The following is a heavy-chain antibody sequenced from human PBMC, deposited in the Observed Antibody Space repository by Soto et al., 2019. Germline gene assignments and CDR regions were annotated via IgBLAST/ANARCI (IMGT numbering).Heavy chain of an antibody. V-gene: IGHV4-38-2*01. J-gene: IGHJ4*02. CDR1: GYSISSGYY. CDR2: IYHSGST. D-gene: IGHD5-12*01. CDR3: ARVGRDGYNYGPIDY. Sequence: SETLSLTCAVSGYSISSGYYWGWIRQPPGKGLEWIGSIYHSGSTYYNPSLKSRVTISVDTSKNQFSLKLSSVTAADTAVYYCARVGRDGYNYGPIDYWGQGTLVTVSS.